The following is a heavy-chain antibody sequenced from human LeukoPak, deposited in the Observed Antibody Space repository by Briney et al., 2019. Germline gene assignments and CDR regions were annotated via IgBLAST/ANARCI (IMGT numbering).Heavy chain of an antibody. V-gene: IGHV3-23*01. Sequence: GRSLRLSCAASGFTFSSYAMSWVRQAPGKGLEWVSAISFSGTNTYYADSVKGRFTISRDNSKNTLFLQMNSLRAEDTAVYFCAKEVKAATNWFDPWGQGTLVTVSS. CDR1: GFTFSSYA. D-gene: IGHD6-25*01. J-gene: IGHJ5*02. CDR2: ISFSGTNT. CDR3: AKEVKAATNWFDP.